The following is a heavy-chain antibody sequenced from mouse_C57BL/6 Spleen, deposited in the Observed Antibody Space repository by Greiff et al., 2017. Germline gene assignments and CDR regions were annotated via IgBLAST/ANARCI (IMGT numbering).Heavy chain of an antibody. Sequence: VQLQQSGPELVKPGASVKISCKASGYAFSSSWMNWVKQRPGKGLEWIGRIYPGDGDTNYNGKFKGKATLTADKSSSTAYMQLSSLTSEDSAVYFCAREGPTGGFAYWGQGTLVTVSA. CDR3: AREGPTGGFAY. D-gene: IGHD1-1*01. V-gene: IGHV1-82*01. J-gene: IGHJ3*01. CDR1: GYAFSSSW. CDR2: IYPGDGDT.